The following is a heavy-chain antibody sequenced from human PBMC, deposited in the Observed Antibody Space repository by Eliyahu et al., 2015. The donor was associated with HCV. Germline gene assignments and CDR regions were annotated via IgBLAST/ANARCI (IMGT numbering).Heavy chain of an antibody. CDR3: TATGGSLRFDP. D-gene: IGHD3-10*01. Sequence: NYNPSLKSRVTISVDTPKNQFSLKLSSVTAADAAAEYCSTATGGSLRFDPWGQGTLVTVSS. J-gene: IGHJ5*02. V-gene: IGHV4-59*01.